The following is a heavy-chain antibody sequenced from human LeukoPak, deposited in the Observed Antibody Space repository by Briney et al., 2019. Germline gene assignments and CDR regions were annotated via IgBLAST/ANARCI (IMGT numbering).Heavy chain of an antibody. CDR3: ARCQSYTNWFDP. CDR2: INPNSGGT. J-gene: IGHJ5*02. D-gene: IGHD2-2*02. CDR1: GYTFTGCY. V-gene: IGHV1-2*02. Sequence: ASVKVSCKASGYTFTGCYMHWVRQAPGQGLEWMGWINPNSGGTNYAQKFQGRVTMTRDTSISTAYMELSRLRSDDTAVYYCARCQSYTNWFDPWGQGTLVTVSS.